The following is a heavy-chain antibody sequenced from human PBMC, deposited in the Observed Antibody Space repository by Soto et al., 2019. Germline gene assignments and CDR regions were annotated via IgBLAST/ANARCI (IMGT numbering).Heavy chain of an antibody. Sequence: GGSLRLSCAASGFTFSSYSMNWVRQAPGKGLEWVSSISSSSSYIYYADSVKGRFTISRDNAKNSLYLQMNSLRAEDTAVYYCARDLSGSVAGTFDYWGQGTLVTVSS. CDR2: ISSSSSYI. J-gene: IGHJ4*02. D-gene: IGHD6-19*01. CDR1: GFTFSSYS. CDR3: ARDLSGSVAGTFDY. V-gene: IGHV3-21*01.